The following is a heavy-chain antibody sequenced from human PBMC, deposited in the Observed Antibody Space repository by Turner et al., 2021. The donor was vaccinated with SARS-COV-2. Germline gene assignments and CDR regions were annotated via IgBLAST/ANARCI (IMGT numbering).Heavy chain of an antibody. J-gene: IGHJ6*03. CDR2: ISSDGSNK. Sequence: QVQLVESGGGVVQPGRFLRLPCAPSGFTFSSYGMPWVRQAPGEGVEWVAVISSDGSNKYYADAVKGRFTISRDNSKNTLYLQMSSLRAEDTAVYYCAKCGYQYYHYYYMDVWGKGTTVTVSS. V-gene: IGHV3-30*18. D-gene: IGHD6-25*01. CDR1: GFTFSSYG. CDR3: AKCGYQYYHYYYMDV.